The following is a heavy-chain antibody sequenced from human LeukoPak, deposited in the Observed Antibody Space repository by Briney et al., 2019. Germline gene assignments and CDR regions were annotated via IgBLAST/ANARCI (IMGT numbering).Heavy chain of an antibody. CDR2: IYYSGST. J-gene: IGHJ4*02. CDR3: AREGQTGPFGY. CDR1: GGSISSGDYY. D-gene: IGHD3-9*01. V-gene: IGHV4-30-4*02. Sequence: PSETLSLTCTVSGGSISSGDYYWSWIRQPPGKGLEWIGYIYYSGSTYYNPSLKSRVTISVDTSKNQFSLKLSSVTAADTAVYYCAREGQTGPFGYWGQGTLVTVSS.